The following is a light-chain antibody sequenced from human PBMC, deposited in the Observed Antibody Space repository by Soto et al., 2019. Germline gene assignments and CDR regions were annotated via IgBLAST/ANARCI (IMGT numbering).Light chain of an antibody. V-gene: IGKV1-39*01. J-gene: IGKJ5*01. CDR2: AAS. CDR3: QQTFGKPLVT. Sequence: DIHMPQSPSSLSASIGDRFSIICRASESIRIHLNWYQQKPGKAPRLLIYAASRLQSGVPSRFSGTGSGTDFTLTISSLQPEDFAIYYCQQTFGKPLVTFGQGTRLENK. CDR1: ESIRIH.